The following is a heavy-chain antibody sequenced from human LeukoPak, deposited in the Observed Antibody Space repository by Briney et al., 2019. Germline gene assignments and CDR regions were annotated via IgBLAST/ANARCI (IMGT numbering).Heavy chain of an antibody. V-gene: IGHV4-61*02. D-gene: IGHD3-3*01. CDR3: ARQSANTIYGY. CDR1: GGSISSGSYY. Sequence: SETLSLTCTVSGGSISSGSYYWSWIRQPAGKGLEWIGRIYTSGSTNYNPSLKSRVTISVDTSKNQFSLKLSSVTAADTAVYYCARQSANTIYGYWGQGTLVTVSS. J-gene: IGHJ4*02. CDR2: IYTSGST.